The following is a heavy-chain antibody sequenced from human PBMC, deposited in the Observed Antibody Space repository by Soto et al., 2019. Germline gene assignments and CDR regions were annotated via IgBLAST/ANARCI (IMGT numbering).Heavy chain of an antibody. CDR2: IIPILGIA. V-gene: IGHV1-69*04. J-gene: IGHJ5*02. D-gene: IGHD6-13*01. CDR3: ARDMLVFAKAPEERSRWFDP. CDR1: GGTFSSYT. Sequence: GASVKVSCKASGGTFSSYTISWVRQAPGQGLEWMGRIIPILGIANYAQKFQGRVTITADKSTSTAYMELSSLRSEDTAVYYCARDMLVFAKAPEERSRWFDPGGKGTLVTVSS.